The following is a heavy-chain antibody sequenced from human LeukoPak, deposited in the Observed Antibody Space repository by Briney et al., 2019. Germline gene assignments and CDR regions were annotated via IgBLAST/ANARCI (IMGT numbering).Heavy chain of an antibody. CDR2: ISGSGGST. CDR3: ANCGYSYGSFDY. D-gene: IGHD5-18*01. V-gene: IGHV3-23*01. J-gene: IGHJ4*02. Sequence: GGSLRLSCAASGFTFSSYAMIGARQAPGKGLEWVSAISGSGGSTYYADSVKGRFTISRGNSKNTLYLQMNSLRREDTAIYYCANCGYSYGSFDYWGQGTLVTVSS. CDR1: GFTFSSYA.